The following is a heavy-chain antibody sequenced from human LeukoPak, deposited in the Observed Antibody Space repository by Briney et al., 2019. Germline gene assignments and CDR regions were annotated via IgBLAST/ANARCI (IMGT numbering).Heavy chain of an antibody. CDR3: ARDMNATWYSLEY. CDR1: GLNLEDFG. D-gene: IGHD2-21*02. CDR2: ISWDGDGT. V-gene: IGHV3-20*04. J-gene: IGHJ4*02. Sequence: RPGESLRLSCSGSGLNLEDFGMNWVRQAPGKGLEWVAGISWDGDGTSYADSVRGRFTISRDNAKKSLYLQMNTLRADDTALYYCARDMNATWYSLEYWGQGTLVTVS.